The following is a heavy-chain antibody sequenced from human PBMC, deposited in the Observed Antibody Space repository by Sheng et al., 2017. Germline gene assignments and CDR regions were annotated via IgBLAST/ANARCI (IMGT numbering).Heavy chain of an antibody. J-gene: IGHJ4*02. Sequence: QVQLQESGPGLVKPSQTLSLTCTVSGDSISSGSYYWNWIRQPAGKGLEWIGRIHTNGITNYNPSLKSRVTISVDTSKNHFSLKLNSVTAADTAVYYCARGEREAVAGIWGQGTRGHRLL. CDR1: GDSISSGSYY. D-gene: IGHD6-19*01. CDR3: ARGEREAVAGI. CDR2: IHTNGIT. V-gene: IGHV4-61*02.